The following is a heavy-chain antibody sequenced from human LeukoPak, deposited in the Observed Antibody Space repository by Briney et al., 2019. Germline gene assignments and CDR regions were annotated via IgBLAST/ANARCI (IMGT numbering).Heavy chain of an antibody. J-gene: IGHJ6*03. CDR3: ARVGRTARPHLSLYYYYMDV. V-gene: IGHV1-18*01. Sequence: GASVKVSCKASGYTFTSYGISWVRQAPGQGLEWMGWISAYNGNTNYAQKLQGRVTMTTDTSTSTAYMELRSLRSDDTAVYYCARVGRTARPHLSLYYYYMDVWGKGTTVTVSS. CDR2: ISAYNGNT. CDR1: GYTFTSYG. D-gene: IGHD6-6*01.